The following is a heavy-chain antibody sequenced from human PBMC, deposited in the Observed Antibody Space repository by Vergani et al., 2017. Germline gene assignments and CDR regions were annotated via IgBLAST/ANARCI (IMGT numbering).Heavy chain of an antibody. CDR1: GYTFTGYY. CDR2: INPNSGGT. V-gene: IGHV1-2*02. D-gene: IGHD6-6*01. CDR3: ARDGEGEEQLALPDNWFDP. J-gene: IGHJ5*02. Sequence: QVQLVQSGAEVKKPGASVKVSCKASGYTFTGYYMHWVRQAPGQGLEWMGWINPNSGGTNYAQKFQGRVTMTRDTSISTAYMELSRLRSDDTGVYYCARDGEGEEQLALPDNWFDPWGQGTLVTVSS.